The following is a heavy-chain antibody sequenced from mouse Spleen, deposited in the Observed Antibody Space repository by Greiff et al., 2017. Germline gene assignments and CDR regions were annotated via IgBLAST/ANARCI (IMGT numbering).Heavy chain of an antibody. Sequence: EVKLVESGGGLVQPKGSLKLSCAASGFTFNTYAMHWVRQAPGKGLEWVARIRSKSSNYATYYADSVKDRFTISRDDSQSMLYLQMNNLKTEDTAMYYCVREGALYYYGSSSYAMDYWGQGTSVTVSS. J-gene: IGHJ4*01. CDR3: VREGALYYYGSSSYAMDY. V-gene: IGHV10-3*01. CDR2: IRSKSSNYAT. D-gene: IGHD1-1*01. CDR1: GFTFNTYA.